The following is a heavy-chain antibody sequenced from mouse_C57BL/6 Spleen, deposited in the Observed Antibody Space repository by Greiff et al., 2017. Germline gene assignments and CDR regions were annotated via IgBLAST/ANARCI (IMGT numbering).Heavy chain of an antibody. Sequence: VQLMESGAELVRPGASVTLSCKASGYTFTDYEMHWVKQTPVHGLEWIGAIDPETGGTAYNQKFKGKAILTADKSSSTAYMELRSLTSEDSAVYYCTIFKMGYSNYVRAMDYWGQGTSVTVSS. CDR2: IDPETGGT. J-gene: IGHJ4*01. CDR1: GYTFTDYE. CDR3: TIFKMGYSNYVRAMDY. V-gene: IGHV1-15*01. D-gene: IGHD2-5*01.